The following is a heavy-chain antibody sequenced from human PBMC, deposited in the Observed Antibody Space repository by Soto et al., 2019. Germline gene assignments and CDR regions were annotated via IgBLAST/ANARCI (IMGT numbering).Heavy chain of an antibody. V-gene: IGHV6-1*01. CDR2: TYYRSKWFN. J-gene: IGHJ4*02. CDR1: GDSVSSNSAA. D-gene: IGHD3-10*01. Sequence: SQTLSLTCAISGDSVSSNSAAWNWIRLSPSRGLEWLGRTYYRSKWFNDHAVSVKSRITINPDTSKNQFSLQLNSVTPEDTAVYYSARTLRGHGVKYFDHWGQGTLVTVYS. CDR3: ARTLRGHGVKYFDH.